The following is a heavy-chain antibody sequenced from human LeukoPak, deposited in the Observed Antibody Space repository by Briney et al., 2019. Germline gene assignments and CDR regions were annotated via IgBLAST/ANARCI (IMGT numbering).Heavy chain of an antibody. V-gene: IGHV4-34*01. Sequence: SETLSLTCAVNVGPFSGYYWSWVRQPPGKGLEWIGEIDHSGSTNYNPSLKRRVTISLDTSKSQFSLKLRSVTAADTAVYYCARSGLDSRYYFGMDVWGQGTTVTVSS. D-gene: IGHD5-12*01. CDR2: IDHSGST. CDR1: VGPFSGYY. CDR3: ARSGLDSRYYFGMDV. J-gene: IGHJ6*02.